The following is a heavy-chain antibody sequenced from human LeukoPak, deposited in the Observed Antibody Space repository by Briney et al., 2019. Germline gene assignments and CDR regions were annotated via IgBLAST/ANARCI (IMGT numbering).Heavy chain of an antibody. CDR2: IWNDGSNK. J-gene: IGHJ6*03. CDR1: GFIFSNYG. Sequence: PGGSLRLSCAASGFIFSNYGMYWVRQAPDKRLEWVAVIWNDGSNKYYADSVKRRFTISRYNSKNTLYLQMNSLRAEDTAIYYCAKFPESYYYMDVWGKGTTVTVSS. V-gene: IGHV3-33*06. CDR3: AKFPESYYYMDV.